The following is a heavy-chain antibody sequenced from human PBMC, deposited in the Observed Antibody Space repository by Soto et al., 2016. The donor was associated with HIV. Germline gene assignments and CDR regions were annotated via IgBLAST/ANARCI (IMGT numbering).Heavy chain of an antibody. V-gene: IGHV3-66*01. J-gene: IGHJ6*02. CDR1: GFTVSNNY. D-gene: IGHD3-22*01. Sequence: EVQLVESGGGLVQPGGSLRLSCAASGFTVSNNYMSWVRQAPGKGLEWVSVIYSGGNTYYADSVKGRFIISRDNSKNTLYLQMNSLRAEDTAVYYCVRDGNYYEAYGMDVWGQGTTVTVSS. CDR2: IYSGGNT. CDR3: VRDGNYYEAYGMDV.